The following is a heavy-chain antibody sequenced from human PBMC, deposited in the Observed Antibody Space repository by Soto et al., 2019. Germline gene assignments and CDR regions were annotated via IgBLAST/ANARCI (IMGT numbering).Heavy chain of an antibody. V-gene: IGHV4-39*01. CDR1: GGSISSSSYY. D-gene: IGHD2-15*01. CDR3: ATGSGAY. J-gene: IGHJ4*02. CDR2: IYYSGST. Sequence: PSETLSLTCTVSGGSISSSSYYWGWIRQPPGKGLEWIGSIYYSGSTYYNPSLKSRVTISVDTSKNQFSLKLSSVTAADTAVYYCATGSGAYWGQGSLVTVSS.